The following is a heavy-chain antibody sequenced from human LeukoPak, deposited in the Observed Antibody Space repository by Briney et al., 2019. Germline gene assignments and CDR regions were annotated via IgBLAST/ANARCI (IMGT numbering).Heavy chain of an antibody. Sequence: GGSLRLSCAASGFNFGNYGMNWVRQAPGKGLEWVANIKQDGSEKYYVDSVKGRFTISRDNAKNTLYLQMNSLRAEDTAVYYCAKTRGILGYCSGGSCYGHYYYYYMDVWGKGTTVTVSS. D-gene: IGHD2-15*01. CDR3: AKTRGILGYCSGGSCYGHYYYYYMDV. CDR2: IKQDGSEK. CDR1: GFNFGNYG. V-gene: IGHV3-7*03. J-gene: IGHJ6*03.